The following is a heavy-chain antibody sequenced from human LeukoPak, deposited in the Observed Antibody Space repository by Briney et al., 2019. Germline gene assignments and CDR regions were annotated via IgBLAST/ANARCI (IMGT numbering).Heavy chain of an antibody. CDR1: GFTFSSYA. CDR3: AKWYYDFWSGYYLYYYYYYMDV. CDR2: ISGSGGST. J-gene: IGHJ6*03. V-gene: IGHV3-23*01. Sequence: PGGSLMLSCAASGFTFSSYAMSWVRQAPGKGLEWVSAISGSGGSTYYADSVKGRFTISRDNSKNTLYLQMNSLRAEDTAVYYCAKWYYDFWSGYYLYYYYYYMDVWGKGTTVTVSS. D-gene: IGHD3-3*01.